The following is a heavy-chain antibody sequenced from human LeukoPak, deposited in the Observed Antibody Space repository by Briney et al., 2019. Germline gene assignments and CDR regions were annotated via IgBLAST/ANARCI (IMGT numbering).Heavy chain of an antibody. D-gene: IGHD2-15*01. CDR2: IYYSGST. CDR1: GGSISSYY. J-gene: IGHJ5*02. CDR3: ARFEVVVAATLQYWFDP. Sequence: SETLSLTCTVSGGSISSYYWSWIRQPPGKGLEWIGYIYYSGSTNYNPSLMSRVTISVDTSKNQFSLKLSSVTAADTAVYYCARFEVVVAATLQYWFDPWGQGTLVTVSS. V-gene: IGHV4-59*08.